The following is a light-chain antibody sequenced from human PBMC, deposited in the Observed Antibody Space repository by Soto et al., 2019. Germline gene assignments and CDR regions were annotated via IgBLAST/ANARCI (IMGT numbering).Light chain of an antibody. V-gene: IGLV2-8*01. CDR2: EVD. J-gene: IGLJ3*02. Sequence: QSALTQPPSASGSSGQSVTISCTGTSSDIGSFNYVFWYQQHPGKAPKLMIYEVDKRPSGVPDRFSGSKSGNTASLTVSGLQAEDEADYYCQAYDYSLTASVFGGGTKLTVL. CDR3: QAYDYSLTASV. CDR1: SSDIGSFNY.